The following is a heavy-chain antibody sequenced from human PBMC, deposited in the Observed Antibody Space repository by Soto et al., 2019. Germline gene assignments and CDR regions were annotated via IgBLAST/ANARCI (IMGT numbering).Heavy chain of an antibody. CDR1: GGTFDAYT. J-gene: IGHJ6*02. CDR2: IIPLFGTA. Sequence: QVQLVQSGAEVRKPGSSVRVSCKASGGTFDAYTITWVRQAPGQGLEWMGGIIPLFGTANYAQKFQGRVTITAEESTTTAHMELISLRSEDTAVYFCAILGSKAMEVWGQGTTVSISS. V-gene: IGHV1-69*01. D-gene: IGHD2-15*01. CDR3: AILGSKAMEV.